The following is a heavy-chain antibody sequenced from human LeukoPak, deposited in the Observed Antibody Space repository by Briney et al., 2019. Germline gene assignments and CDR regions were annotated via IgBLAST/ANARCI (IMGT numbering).Heavy chain of an antibody. CDR3: ARGSDTAAGLY. CDR2: INHSGST. J-gene: IGHJ4*02. D-gene: IGHD6-13*01. CDR1: GFTFSDHY. Sequence: GSLRLSCAASGFTFSDHYMRWLRQAPGKGLEWIGEINHSGSTNYNPSLKSRVSISVDSSKNQFSLKGSSVTAADTAVYYCARGSDTAAGLYWGQGTLVTVSS. V-gene: IGHV4-34*01.